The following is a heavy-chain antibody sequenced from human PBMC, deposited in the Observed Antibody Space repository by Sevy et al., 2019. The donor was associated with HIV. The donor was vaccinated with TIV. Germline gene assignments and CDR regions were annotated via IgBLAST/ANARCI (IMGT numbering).Heavy chain of an antibody. D-gene: IGHD7-27*01. CDR2: SYYSRST. V-gene: IGHV4-59*01. Sequence: SETLSLTCTVSGDSISSFYRTWIRQPPGKGLEWIGYSYYSRSTNYNPPLRSRVTISIDTSKNQFSLKLSSVTAADTAVYYCARASGEYYYGLDVWGQGTTVTVSS. CDR3: ARASGEYYYGLDV. J-gene: IGHJ6*02. CDR1: GDSISSFY.